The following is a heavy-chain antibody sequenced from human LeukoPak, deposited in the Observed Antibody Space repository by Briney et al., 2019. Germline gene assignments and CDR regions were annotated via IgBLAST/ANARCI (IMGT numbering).Heavy chain of an antibody. J-gene: IGHJ6*03. Sequence: PSETLSLTCTVSGGSISNFYWSWLRQPAGKGLEWIGRMYSNGNTNKNPSLQSRVTMSLDTSTNQFSLKLTSVTAADTAVYYCARGRPDGYSHGHYYYNMDVWGKGTTVTVS. V-gene: IGHV4-4*07. D-gene: IGHD5-18*01. CDR2: MYSNGNT. CDR3: ARGRPDGYSHGHYYYNMDV. CDR1: GGSISNFY.